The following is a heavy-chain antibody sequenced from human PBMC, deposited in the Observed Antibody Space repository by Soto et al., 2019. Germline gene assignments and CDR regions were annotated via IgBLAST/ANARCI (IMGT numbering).Heavy chain of an antibody. Sequence: SETLSLTCTVSGGSISSYYWSWIRQPPGKGLEWIGYIYYSGSTNYNPSLKSRVTISVDTSKNQFSLKLSSVTAADTAVYYCARSLSGYFKYYFDYWGQGTLVTVSS. CDR3: ARSLSGYFKYYFDY. J-gene: IGHJ4*02. CDR1: GGSISSYY. V-gene: IGHV4-59*01. CDR2: IYYSGST. D-gene: IGHD3-22*01.